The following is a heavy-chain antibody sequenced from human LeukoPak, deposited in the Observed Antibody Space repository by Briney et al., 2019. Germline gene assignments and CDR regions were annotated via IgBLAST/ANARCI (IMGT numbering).Heavy chain of an antibody. J-gene: IGHJ2*01. CDR2: IDYSGST. D-gene: IGHD2-15*01. CDR3: ARHYRYCSGGSCYYWYFDL. V-gene: IGHV4-59*08. Sequence: SETLSLTCTVSGGPISSYYGSWIRQPPGKGLEWIGYIDYSGSTNYNPSLKSRVTISVDTSKSQFSLKLSSVTAADTAVYYCARHYRYCSGGSCYYWYFDLWGRGTLVTVSS. CDR1: GGPISSYY.